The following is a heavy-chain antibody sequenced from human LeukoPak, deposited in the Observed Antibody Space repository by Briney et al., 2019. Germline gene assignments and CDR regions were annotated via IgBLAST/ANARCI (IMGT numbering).Heavy chain of an antibody. CDR2: ITGSSGTI. V-gene: IGHV3-48*02. CDR3: ARGGVTTRGY. J-gene: IGHJ4*02. Sequence: GGSLRLSCAASGFIFSTYTMNWVRQAPGKGLEWVSSITGSSGTIYYADSVRGRFTISRDNAKNSLYLQMNSLRDEDTAVYYCARGGVTTRGYWGQGTLVTVSS. CDR1: GFIFSTYT. D-gene: IGHD4-17*01.